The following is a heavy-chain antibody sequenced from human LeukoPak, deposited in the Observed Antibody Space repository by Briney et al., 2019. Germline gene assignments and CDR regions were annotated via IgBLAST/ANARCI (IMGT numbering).Heavy chain of an antibody. CDR1: GFTFSSYA. Sequence: PGGSLRLSCAASGFTFSSYAMHWVRQAPGKGLEWVAVISYDGSNKYYADSVKGRFTISRDNSKDTLYLQMNSLRAEDTAVYFTTVTTLNDAFDIWGQGTMVTVSS. J-gene: IGHJ3*02. CDR3: TVTTLNDAFDI. D-gene: IGHD4-17*01. CDR2: ISYDGSNK. V-gene: IGHV3-30*07.